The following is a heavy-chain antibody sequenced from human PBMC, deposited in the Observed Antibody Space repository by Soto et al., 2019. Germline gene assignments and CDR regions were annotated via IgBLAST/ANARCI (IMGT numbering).Heavy chain of an antibody. D-gene: IGHD6-19*01. Sequence: PGGSLRLSCAASGLTFSSYAMPWVRKAPGKGLEWVAVISYDGSNKYYADSVKGRFTISRDNSKNTLYLQMNSLRAEDTAVYYCARGPMQWLVHYWYFDLWGRGTLVTVSS. J-gene: IGHJ2*01. CDR3: ARGPMQWLVHYWYFDL. V-gene: IGHV3-30-3*01. CDR2: ISYDGSNK. CDR1: GLTFSSYA.